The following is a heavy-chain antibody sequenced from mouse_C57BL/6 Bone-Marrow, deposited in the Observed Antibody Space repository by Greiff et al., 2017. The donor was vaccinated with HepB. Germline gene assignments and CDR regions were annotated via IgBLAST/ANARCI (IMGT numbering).Heavy chain of an antibody. CDR2: SRNKANDYTT. D-gene: IGHD1-1*01. V-gene: IGHV7-1*01. CDR3: ARDSYYYGLDY. J-gene: IGHJ2*01. CDR1: GFTFSDFY. Sequence: EVNVVESGGGLVQSGRSLRLSCATSGFTFSDFYMEWVRQAPGKGLEWIAASRNKANDYTTEYSASVKGRFIVSRDTSQSILYLQMNALRAEDTAIYYCARDSYYYGLDYWGQGTTLTVSS.